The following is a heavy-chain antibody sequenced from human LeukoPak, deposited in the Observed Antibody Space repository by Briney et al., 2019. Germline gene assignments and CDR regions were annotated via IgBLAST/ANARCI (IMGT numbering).Heavy chain of an antibody. CDR1: GYTFTSYG. CDR2: ISAYNGNT. CDR3: STEDKYCRGANCGKY. D-gene: IGHD2-15*01. V-gene: IGHV1-18*01. Sequence: ASVKVSCKASGYTFTSYGISWVRRTPGQGLEWMGWISAYNGNTNYAQKLQGRVTMTTDTSTSTAYMELRSLRSDDTAVYYCSTEDKYCRGANCGKYWGQGTLVTVSS. J-gene: IGHJ4*02.